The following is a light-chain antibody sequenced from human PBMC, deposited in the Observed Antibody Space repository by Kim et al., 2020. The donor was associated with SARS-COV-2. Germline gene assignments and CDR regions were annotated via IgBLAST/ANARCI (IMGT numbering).Light chain of an antibody. CDR1: KLGDKY. CDR2: QDS. V-gene: IGLV3-1*01. J-gene: IGLJ3*02. CDR3: QAWDSSTAWV. Sequence: VAQGQKASITGSGDKLGDKYACWYQKKPGQSPVLVIYQDSKRPSGIPERFSGSNSGNTATLTISGTQAMDEADYYCQAWDSSTAWVFGGGTQLTV.